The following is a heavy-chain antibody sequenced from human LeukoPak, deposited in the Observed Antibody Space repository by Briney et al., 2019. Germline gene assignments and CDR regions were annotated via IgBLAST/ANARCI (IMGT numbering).Heavy chain of an antibody. CDR2: ISYDGSNK. Sequence: GGSLRLSCAASGFTFSSYGMHWVRQAPGKGLEWVAVISYDGSNKYYADSVKGRFTISRDNSKNTLYLQMNSLRAEDTAVYYCAMGAMVTLDYWGQGTLVTVSS. V-gene: IGHV3-30*03. CDR3: AMGAMVTLDY. CDR1: GFTFSSYG. D-gene: IGHD5-18*01. J-gene: IGHJ4*02.